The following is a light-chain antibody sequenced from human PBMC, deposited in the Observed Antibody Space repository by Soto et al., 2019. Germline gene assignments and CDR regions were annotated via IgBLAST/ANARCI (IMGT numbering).Light chain of an antibody. J-gene: IGKJ1*01. V-gene: IGKV3D-15*01. CDR1: QSVSSSY. Sequence: EIVLTQSHSTLSLSPGESAILSCRASQSVSSSYLAWYQQKPGQAPRLLIYGASSRATGIPDRFSGSGSGTEFTLTISSLQSEDFAVYYCQQYNNWPRTFGQGTKVDIK. CDR2: GAS. CDR3: QQYNNWPRT.